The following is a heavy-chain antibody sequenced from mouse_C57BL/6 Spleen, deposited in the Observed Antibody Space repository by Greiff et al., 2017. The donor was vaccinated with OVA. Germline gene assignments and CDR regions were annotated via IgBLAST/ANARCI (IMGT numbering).Heavy chain of an antibody. Sequence: EVKLVESGGGLVKPGGSLKLSCAASGFTFSDYGMHWVRQAPEKGLEWVAYISSGSSTIYYADTVKGRFTISRDNATNTLFLQMTSLGSEDTAMYYCARGKLSYFDYWGQGTTLTVSS. D-gene: IGHD1-3*01. CDR3: ARGKLSYFDY. V-gene: IGHV5-17*01. CDR1: GFTFSDYG. CDR2: ISSGSSTI. J-gene: IGHJ2*01.